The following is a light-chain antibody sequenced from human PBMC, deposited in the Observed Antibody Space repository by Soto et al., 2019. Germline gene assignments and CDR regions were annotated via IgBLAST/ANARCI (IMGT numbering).Light chain of an antibody. CDR2: AAS. CDR1: QSISRY. CDR3: QQSYSTLVT. V-gene: IGKV1-39*01. J-gene: IGKJ3*01. Sequence: DIQMTQSPSSLSASVGDRVTITCRASQSISRYLKWYQQKPGKAPKLLIYAASSLQSGVPSRFSGSGSGTDFTLTISSLQPEDFATYYCQQSYSTLVTFGPGTKVDIK.